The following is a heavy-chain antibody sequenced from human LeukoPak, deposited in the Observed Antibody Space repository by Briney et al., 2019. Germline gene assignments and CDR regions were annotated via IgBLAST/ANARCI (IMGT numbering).Heavy chain of an antibody. D-gene: IGHD4-11*01. Sequence: GGSLRLSCAASGFTFSSYAMSWVRQAPVKGLEWVSAISGSGGSTYYADSVKGRFTISRDNSKNTLYLQMNSLRAEDTAVYYCAKGAREVTTVTTFASDYWGQGTLVTVSS. V-gene: IGHV3-23*01. CDR2: ISGSGGST. J-gene: IGHJ4*02. CDR3: AKGAREVTTVTTFASDY. CDR1: GFTFSSYA.